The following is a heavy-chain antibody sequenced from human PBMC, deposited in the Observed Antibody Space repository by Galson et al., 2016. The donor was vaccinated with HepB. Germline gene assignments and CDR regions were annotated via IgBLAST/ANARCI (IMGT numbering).Heavy chain of an antibody. CDR1: GDSIRRNDYY. J-gene: IGHJ6*02. Sequence: TLSLTCTVSGDSIRRNDYYWTWIRQHPVKGLEWIATIYHFGSTYYNPSLQSRVTISVDTSKNQFYLRLTSLTAADTAVYFCARDEGYYGMDVWSQGTTVIVSS. V-gene: IGHV4-31*03. CDR3: ARDEGYYGMDV. CDR2: IYHFGST.